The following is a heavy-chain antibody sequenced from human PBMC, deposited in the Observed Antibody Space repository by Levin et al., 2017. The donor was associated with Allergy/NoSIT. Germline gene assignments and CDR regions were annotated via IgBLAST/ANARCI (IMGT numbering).Heavy chain of an antibody. V-gene: IGHV1-2*02. CDR1: GYTFTDYY. CDR2: INPNSGGT. CDR3: ARDPVAGTSKNDGFDI. D-gene: IGHD2-15*01. Sequence: GESLKISCKASGYTFTDYYMHWVRQAPGQGLEWMGWINPNSGGTKYAQKFQGRVTMTRDTSISTVYMELSRLRSDDTAVYYCARDPVAGTSKNDGFDIWGQGTMVTVSS. J-gene: IGHJ3*02.